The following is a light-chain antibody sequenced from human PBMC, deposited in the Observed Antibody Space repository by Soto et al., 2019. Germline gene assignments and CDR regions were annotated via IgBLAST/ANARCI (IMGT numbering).Light chain of an antibody. CDR3: QQYNDWPTIT. J-gene: IGKJ5*01. CDR1: QSVRGN. CDR2: GAS. Sequence: EIVMTQSPVTLSVSPGERATLSCRASQSVRGNLAWYQQKPGQAPRLLIYGASTRATGLPARFSGSGSGTEFTLTISSLQSEDFAVYYCQQYNDWPTITFGQGTRLEIK. V-gene: IGKV3-15*01.